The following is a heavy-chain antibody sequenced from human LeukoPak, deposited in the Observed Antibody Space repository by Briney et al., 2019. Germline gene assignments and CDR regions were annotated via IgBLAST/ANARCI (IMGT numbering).Heavy chain of an antibody. CDR3: ARGNYYMDV. CDR1: GFTFDDYA. CDR2: ISWDGGST. J-gene: IGHJ6*03. V-gene: IGHV3-43D*03. D-gene: IGHD3-10*01. Sequence: GGSLRLSCAASGFTFDDYAMHWVRQAPGKGLEWVSLISWDGGSTYYADSVKGRFTISRDNSKNSLYLQMNNLRAEDTALYYCARGNYYMDVWGKGTTVTVSS.